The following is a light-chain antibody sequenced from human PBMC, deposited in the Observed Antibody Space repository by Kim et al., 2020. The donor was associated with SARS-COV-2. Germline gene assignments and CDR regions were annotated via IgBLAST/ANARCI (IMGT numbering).Light chain of an antibody. Sequence: SYELIQPPSVSVSPGQTASITCSGDKLGDKYACWYQQKPGQSPVLVIYQDSKRPSGIPERFSGSNSGNTATLTIGGTQAMDEADYYCQAWDSSTAVFGGG. CDR2: QDS. J-gene: IGLJ2*01. V-gene: IGLV3-1*01. CDR1: KLGDKY. CDR3: QAWDSSTAV.